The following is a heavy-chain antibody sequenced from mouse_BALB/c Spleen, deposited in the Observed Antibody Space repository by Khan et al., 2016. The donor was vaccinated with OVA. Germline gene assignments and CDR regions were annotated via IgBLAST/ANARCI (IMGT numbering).Heavy chain of an antibody. CDR1: GYTFTIYT. D-gene: IGHD2-14*01. Sequence: VELVESGAELARPGASVKMSCKASGYTFTIYTIHWTKLRPGQGLEWIGFINPSNGYTNYNQKFKDKATLTADKSSTTVYMPLSSLTSDDTAVYNCVRDRDYHRRDGWFAYWGQGTLVTVSA. J-gene: IGHJ3*01. V-gene: IGHV1-4*01. CDR2: INPSNGYT. CDR3: VRDRDYHRRDGWFAY.